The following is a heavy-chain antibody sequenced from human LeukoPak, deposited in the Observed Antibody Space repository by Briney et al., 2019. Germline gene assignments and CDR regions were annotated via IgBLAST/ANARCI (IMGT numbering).Heavy chain of an antibody. CDR2: IKQDGSEK. CDR3: ARVRGYDYVWGSYRPENYFDY. J-gene: IGHJ4*02. Sequence: GGSLRLSCAASGFTFSSYWMSLVRQAPGKGLEWVANIKQDGSEKYYVDSVKGRFTISRDNAKNSLYLQMNSLRAEDTAVYYCARVRGYDYVWGSYRPENYFDYWGQGTLVTVSS. CDR1: GFTFSSYW. D-gene: IGHD3-16*02. V-gene: IGHV3-7*01.